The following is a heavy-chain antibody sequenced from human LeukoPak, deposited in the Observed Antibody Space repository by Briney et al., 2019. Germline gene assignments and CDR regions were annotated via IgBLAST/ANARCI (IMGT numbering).Heavy chain of an antibody. Sequence: GGSLRLSCAASGFPFSSYWMHWVRQAPGKGLVWVSDINKDGSMTHYADSVKGRFTISRDNAKNSLYLQMNSLRAEDTALYYCAKGTISGTLFYWGQGTLVTVSS. CDR3: AKGTISGTLFY. CDR1: GFPFSSYW. J-gene: IGHJ4*02. D-gene: IGHD3-10*01. V-gene: IGHV3-74*01. CDR2: INKDGSMT.